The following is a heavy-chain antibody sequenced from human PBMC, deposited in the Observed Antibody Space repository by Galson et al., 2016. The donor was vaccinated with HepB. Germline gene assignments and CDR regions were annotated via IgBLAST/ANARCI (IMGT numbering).Heavy chain of an antibody. Sequence: SLRLSCAASGFAFSNYWVSWVRQAPGKGLEWVANIKQDGNEKYYVDSVKGRFTISRDNAKNSMYLQVNSLRAEDTAVYYCARKGGIYSPWGYWGQGTLVTVSS. J-gene: IGHJ4*02. V-gene: IGHV3-7*03. CDR1: GFAFSNYW. CDR2: IKQDGNEK. CDR3: ARKGGIYSPWGY. D-gene: IGHD3-10*01.